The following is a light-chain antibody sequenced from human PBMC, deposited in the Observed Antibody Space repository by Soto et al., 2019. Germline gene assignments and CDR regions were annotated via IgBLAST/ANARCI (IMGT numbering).Light chain of an antibody. CDR2: KAS. J-gene: IGKJ2*01. CDR3: QQYNSFPYT. Sequence: DIQMTQSPSTLSASVGDRVTITCRASQSISSWLAWYQQKPGKAPKLLLYKASSLESVVPSRFSGSGSGTEFTLTISSLQTDDFATYYCQQYNSFPYTFGQGTKLEIK. CDR1: QSISSW. V-gene: IGKV1-5*03.